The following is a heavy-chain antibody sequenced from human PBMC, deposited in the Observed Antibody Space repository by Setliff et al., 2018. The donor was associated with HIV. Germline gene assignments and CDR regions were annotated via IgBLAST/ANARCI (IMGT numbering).Heavy chain of an antibody. CDR2: FYYSETT. V-gene: IGHV4-31*03. CDR3: ARVREISDVRLSAFDI. D-gene: IGHD2-21*02. J-gene: IGHJ3*02. CDR1: GGSLISGGYY. Sequence: SETLSLTCSVSGGSLISGGYYWSWIRQHPGKGLEWIGYFYYSETTYYNPSLSSRVTISEDSSMNQFSLKLTSVTAADTAVYYCARVREISDVRLSAFDIWGQGTMVTVSS.